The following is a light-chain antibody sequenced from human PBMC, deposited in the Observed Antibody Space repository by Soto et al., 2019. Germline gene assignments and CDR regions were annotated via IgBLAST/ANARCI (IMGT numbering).Light chain of an antibody. CDR3: SAYSSGATHVV. CDR1: SSDIGGLYNY. CDR2: DVN. J-gene: IGLJ2*01. V-gene: IGLV2-14*03. Sequence: QSALTQPASVSGSPGQSITISCTGTSSDIGGLYNYVSWYQQHPSKAPKLLIYDVNDRPSGVSDRFSGSKSGNTASLTISGLQAEDEADYFCSAYSSGATHVVFGGGTKLTVL.